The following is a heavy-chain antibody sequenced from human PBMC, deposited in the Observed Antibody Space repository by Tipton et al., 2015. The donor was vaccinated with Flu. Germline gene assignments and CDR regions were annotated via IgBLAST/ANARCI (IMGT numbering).Heavy chain of an antibody. CDR1: GFTFSGYS. Sequence: SLRLSCAASGFTFSGYSVNWVRQAPGKGLEWVANIKQDGSVKYYLDSVKGRFTISRDNAKNSVYLQMNSLRAEDTALYYCARAIGAAGSYWGQGTLVTVSS. CDR3: ARAIGAAGSY. V-gene: IGHV3-7*01. D-gene: IGHD6-13*01. CDR2: IKQDGSVK. J-gene: IGHJ4*02.